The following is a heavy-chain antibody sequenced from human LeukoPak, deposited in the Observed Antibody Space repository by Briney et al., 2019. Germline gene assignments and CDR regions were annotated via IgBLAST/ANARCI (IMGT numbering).Heavy chain of an antibody. V-gene: IGHV1-18*01. D-gene: IGHD6-13*01. CDR3: ARDIPGAGRRWFDP. CDR2: ISTYNGNT. J-gene: IGHJ5*02. Sequence: ASVKVSCKASGYTFTTYGINWVRQAPGQGLEWMGWISTYNGNTHYAQKLQGRVTMTTDTFTSTAYMELRSLRSDDTAVYYCARDIPGAGRRWFDPWGQGTLVTVSS. CDR1: GYTFTTYG.